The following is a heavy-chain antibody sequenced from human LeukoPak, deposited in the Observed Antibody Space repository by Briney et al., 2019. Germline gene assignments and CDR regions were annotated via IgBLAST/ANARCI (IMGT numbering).Heavy chain of an antibody. Sequence: SETLSLTCTVSGGSISSSSYYWGWIRQPPGKGLEWIGSIYYSGSTYYNPSLKSRVTISVDTSKNQFSLKLSSVTAADTAVYYCARLSGPPLRSAHRYYFDYWGQGTLVTVSS. V-gene: IGHV4-39*07. CDR2: IYYSGST. J-gene: IGHJ4*02. D-gene: IGHD5-12*01. CDR1: GGSISSSSYY. CDR3: ARLSGPPLRSAHRYYFDY.